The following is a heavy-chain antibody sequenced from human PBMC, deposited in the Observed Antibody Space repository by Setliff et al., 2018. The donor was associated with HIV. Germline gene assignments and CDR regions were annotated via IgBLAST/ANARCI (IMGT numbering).Heavy chain of an antibody. CDR3: ARELSHIVGAPRYMDV. J-gene: IGHJ6*03. CDR2: MSHNGKT. D-gene: IGHD1-26*01. CDR1: GYSISSGYY. V-gene: IGHV4-38-2*02. Sequence: SETLSLTCAVSGYSISSGYYWGWIRQPPGKGLEWIASMSHNGKTYYNPSLKSRVTISVDTSKNQISLKMNSVTAADTAVYHCARELSHIVGAPRYMDVWGKGNPGHRLL.